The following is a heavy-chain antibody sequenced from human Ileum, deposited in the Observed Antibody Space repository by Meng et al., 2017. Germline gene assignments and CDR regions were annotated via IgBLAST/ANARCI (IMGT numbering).Heavy chain of an antibody. V-gene: IGHV4-39*07. J-gene: IGHJ4*02. D-gene: IGHD1-26*01. Sequence: QLLLQESCPGLVKPSEALSLTCSVSGASISSSSYDWGWIRQPPGRGLEWIGSTLYTGNTFYNPPLKSRVTISVDTSKNQFSLKLNSVTAADTAIYYCARAPDRGRYSDWGQGTLVTVSS. CDR2: TLYTGNT. CDR3: ARAPDRGRYSD. CDR1: GASISSSSYD.